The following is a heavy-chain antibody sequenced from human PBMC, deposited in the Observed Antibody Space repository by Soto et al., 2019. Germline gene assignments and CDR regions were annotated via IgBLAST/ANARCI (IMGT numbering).Heavy chain of an antibody. CDR2: IDWDDDE. CDR3: ARMQGQQLVLDY. D-gene: IGHD6-13*01. Sequence: GSGPTLVNPTQTLTLACTFSGFSLSTNGMCVNWVRQPPGKALEWLARIDWDDDEYYSASLKTRLTISKDTSKNQVVLTMTNMDSVDTATYYCARMQGQQLVLDYWGQGTLVTVSS. J-gene: IGHJ4*02. CDR1: GFSLSTNGMC. V-gene: IGHV2-70*11.